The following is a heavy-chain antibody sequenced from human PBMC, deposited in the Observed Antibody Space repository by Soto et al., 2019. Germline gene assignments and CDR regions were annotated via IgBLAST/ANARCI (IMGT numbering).Heavy chain of an antibody. V-gene: IGHV4-31*02. CDR1: GGSISNGNYD. J-gene: IGHJ5*02. Sequence: HSGTLSLTRTASGGSISNGNYDWSWIRQLPGKGLEWIGNIYYIGTTSYNPSLKSRVTMSIDTSKNQFSLKLRSVVAADTAMYYCAKNETTRPWFAPWGQGTLVTVSS. CDR3: AKNETTRPWFAP. CDR2: IYYIGTT. D-gene: IGHD1-1*01.